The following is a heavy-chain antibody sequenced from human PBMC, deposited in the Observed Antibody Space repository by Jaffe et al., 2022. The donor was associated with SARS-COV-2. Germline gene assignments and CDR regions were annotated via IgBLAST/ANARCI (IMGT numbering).Heavy chain of an antibody. CDR1: GFTFSSYG. CDR2: ISYDGSNK. Sequence: QVQLVESGGGVVQPGRSLRLSCAASGFTFSSYGMHWVRQAPGKGLEWVAVISYDGSNKYYADSVKGRFTISRDNSKNTLYLQMNSLRAEDTAVYYCAKVRQQLGLRYYGMDVWGQGTTVTVSS. V-gene: IGHV3-30*18. J-gene: IGHJ6*02. D-gene: IGHD6-13*01. CDR3: AKVRQQLGLRYYGMDV.